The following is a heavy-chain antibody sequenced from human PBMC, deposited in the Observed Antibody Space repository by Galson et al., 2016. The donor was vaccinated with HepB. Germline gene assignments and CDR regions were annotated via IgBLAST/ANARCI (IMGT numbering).Heavy chain of an antibody. D-gene: IGHD3-10*01. V-gene: IGHV3-74*01. CDR3: ARDSGRGAYGSGSYYY. Sequence: SLRLSCAASGFAFSSHWMHWVRQDLGKGLVWVSRINSDGTISNYADSVKGRFTISRDNAKNTLYLQMNSLRAEDTAVFYCARDSGRGAYGSGSYYYWGQGTLVTVSS. CDR2: INSDGTIS. CDR1: GFAFSSHW. J-gene: IGHJ4*02.